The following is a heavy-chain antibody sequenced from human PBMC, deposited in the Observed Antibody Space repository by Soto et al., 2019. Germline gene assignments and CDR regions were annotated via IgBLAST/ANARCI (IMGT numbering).Heavy chain of an antibody. D-gene: IGHD3-22*01. CDR1: GFTFSSYA. CDR3: ARHYYDDAFDI. CDR2: ISYDGSNK. V-gene: IGHV3-30-3*01. Sequence: QVQLVKSGGGVVQPGRSLRLSCAASGFTFSSYAMHWVRQAPGKGLEWVAVISYDGSNKYYADSVKGRFTISRDNSKNTLYLQMNSLRAEDTAVYYCARHYYDDAFDIWGQGTMVTVSS. J-gene: IGHJ3*02.